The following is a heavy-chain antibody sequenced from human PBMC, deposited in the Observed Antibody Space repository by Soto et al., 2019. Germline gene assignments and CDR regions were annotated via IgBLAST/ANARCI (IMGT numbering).Heavy chain of an antibody. CDR2: IWYDGSNK. D-gene: IGHD2-2*01. Sequence: PGGSLRLSCAASGFTFSSYGMHWVRQAPGKGLEWVAVIWYDGSNKYYADSVKGRFTISRDNSKNTLYLQMNSLRAEDTAVYYCARGHCSSTSCATFDYWGQGTLVTVSS. V-gene: IGHV3-33*01. J-gene: IGHJ4*02. CDR3: ARGHCSSTSCATFDY. CDR1: GFTFSSYG.